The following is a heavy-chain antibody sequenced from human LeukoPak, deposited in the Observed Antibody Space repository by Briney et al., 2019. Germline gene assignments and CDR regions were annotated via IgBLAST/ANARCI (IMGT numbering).Heavy chain of an antibody. CDR1: GFTFNDYA. Sequence: PGRSLRLSCAASGFTFNDYAMHWVRQAPGKGLEWVSGISWNSGSIGYADSVKGRFTISRDNAKNSLYLQMNSLRAEDTALYYCAKSHYDSSGYYYFDYWGQGTLVTVSS. V-gene: IGHV3-9*01. J-gene: IGHJ4*02. D-gene: IGHD3-22*01. CDR3: AKSHYDSSGYYYFDY. CDR2: ISWNSGSI.